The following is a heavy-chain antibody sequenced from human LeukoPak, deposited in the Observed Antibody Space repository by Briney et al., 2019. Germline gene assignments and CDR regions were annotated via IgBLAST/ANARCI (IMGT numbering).Heavy chain of an antibody. V-gene: IGHV1-69*06. J-gene: IGHJ3*02. CDR1: GYTFTGYY. D-gene: IGHD3-22*01. CDR3: ARAPMTPDAFDI. Sequence: ASVKVSCKASGYTFTGYYMHWVRQAPGQGLEWMGGIIPIFGTANYAQKFQGRVTITADKSTSTAYIELSSLRSEDTAVYYCARAPMTPDAFDIWGQGTMVTVSS. CDR2: IIPIFGTA.